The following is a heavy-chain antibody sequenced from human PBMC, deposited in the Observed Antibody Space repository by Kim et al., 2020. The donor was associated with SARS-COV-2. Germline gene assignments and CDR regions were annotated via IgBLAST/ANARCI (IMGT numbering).Heavy chain of an antibody. D-gene: IGHD6-13*01. CDR1: GGSISSSSYY. J-gene: IGHJ4*02. V-gene: IGHV4-39*07. CDR2: IYYSGST. Sequence: SETLSPTCTVSGGSISSSSYYWGWIRQPPGKGLEWIGSIYYSGSTYYNPSLKSRVTISVDTSKNQFSLKLSSVTAADTAVYYCAREVGIAAAGFDYWGQGTLVTVSS. CDR3: AREVGIAAAGFDY.